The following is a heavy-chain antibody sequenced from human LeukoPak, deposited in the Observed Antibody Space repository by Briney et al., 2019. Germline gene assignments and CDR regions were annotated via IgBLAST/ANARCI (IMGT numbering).Heavy chain of an antibody. CDR3: AREIVYDYVWGSYRRRDYYMDV. D-gene: IGHD3-16*02. CDR1: GGSFSGYY. J-gene: IGHJ6*03. Sequence: SETLSLTCAVYGGSFSGYYWSWIRQPPGKGLEWIGEINHSGSTNYNPSLKSRVTISVDTSKNQFSLKLSSVTAADTAVYYCAREIVYDYVWGSYRRRDYYMDVWGKGTTVTVSS. V-gene: IGHV4-34*01. CDR2: INHSGST.